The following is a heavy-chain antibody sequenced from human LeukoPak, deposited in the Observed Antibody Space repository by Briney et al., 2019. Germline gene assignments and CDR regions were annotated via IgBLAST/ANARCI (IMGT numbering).Heavy chain of an antibody. V-gene: IGHV3-7*01. CDR3: ARNPRDIVATGALDI. Sequence: GGSLRLSCAASGFTFSSYWMSWVRQAPGKGLEWVANIKQDGSEKYYVDSVKGRFTISRDNAKNSLYLQMNSLRAEDTAVYYCARNPRDIVATGALDIWGQGTMVTVSS. CDR1: GFTFSSYW. CDR2: IKQDGSEK. D-gene: IGHD5-12*01. J-gene: IGHJ3*02.